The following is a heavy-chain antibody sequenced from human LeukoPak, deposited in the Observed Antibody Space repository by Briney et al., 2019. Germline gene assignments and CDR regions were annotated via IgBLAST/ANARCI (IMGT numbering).Heavy chain of an antibody. CDR3: ARWTRLSGGHDAFDI. J-gene: IGHJ3*02. V-gene: IGHV4-39*01. Sequence: SETLSLTCTVSGDSVSSSSSYWGWTRQPPGKGLEWIGTIYYTGSTYYNPSLKSRVTISVDTSKKQFSLRLSSVTATDTAVYYCARWTRLSGGHDAFDIWGQGTMVTVSS. D-gene: IGHD6-19*01. CDR2: IYYTGST. CDR1: GDSVSSSSSY.